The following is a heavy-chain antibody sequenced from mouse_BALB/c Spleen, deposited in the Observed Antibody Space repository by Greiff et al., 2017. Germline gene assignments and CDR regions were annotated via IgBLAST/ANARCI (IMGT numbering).Heavy chain of an antibody. CDR3: ARVDGNYFDY. Sequence: QVQLKQSGPGLVAPSQSLSITCTVSGFSLTGYGVNWARQPPGKGLEWLGMIWGDGSTDYNSALKSRLSISKDNSKSQVFVKMNSLQTDDTARYDCARVDGNYFDYWGQGTTLTVAS. CDR1: GFSLTGYG. V-gene: IGHV2-6-7*01. CDR2: IWGDGST. D-gene: IGHD2-3*01. J-gene: IGHJ2*01.